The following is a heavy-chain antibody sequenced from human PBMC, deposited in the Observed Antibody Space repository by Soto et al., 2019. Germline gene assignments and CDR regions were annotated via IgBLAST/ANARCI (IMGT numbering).Heavy chain of an antibody. V-gene: IGHV3-23*01. D-gene: IGHD6-13*01. J-gene: IGHJ6*02. CDR1: GFTFSTYA. Sequence: EVQLLESGGGLVQPGGSQRLSCAASGFTFSTYAMNWVRQAPGKGLEWVSGISGSGNSTYYADSVKGRFTVSRDNSKKTLYLQMNPLGAADTAVYYCAMPPRVFRGLYYYAMDVWGQGTTVTVSS. CDR2: ISGSGNST. CDR3: AMPPRVFRGLYYYAMDV.